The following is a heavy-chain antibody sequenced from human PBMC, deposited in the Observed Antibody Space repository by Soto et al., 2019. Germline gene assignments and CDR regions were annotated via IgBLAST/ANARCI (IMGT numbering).Heavy chain of an antibody. CDR3: AREEVGIQPWFPTNYYYGMDV. J-gene: IGHJ6*02. V-gene: IGHV1-18*01. Sequence: QVQLVQCGAEVKKPGASVKVSCKASGYTLTSYGISWVRQAPGQGLEWMGWISAYNGNTNYAQKLQGRVTMTTDTSTSTAYMELRSLRSDDTAVYYCAREEVGIQPWFPTNYYYGMDVWGQGTTVTVSS. D-gene: IGHD5-18*01. CDR2: ISAYNGNT. CDR1: GYTLTSYG.